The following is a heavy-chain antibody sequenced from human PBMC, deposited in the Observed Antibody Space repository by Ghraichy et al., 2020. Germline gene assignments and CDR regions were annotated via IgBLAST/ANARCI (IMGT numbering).Heavy chain of an antibody. V-gene: IGHV4-34*01. CDR2: INHSGST. D-gene: IGHD3-3*01. Sequence: SETLSLTCAVYGGSFSGYYWSWIRQPPGKGLEWIGEINHSGSTNYNPSLKSRVTISVDTSKNQFSLKLSSVTAADTAVYYCARGPGGSGYWPQRNYYYYGMDVWGQGTTVTVSS. CDR1: GGSFSGYY. CDR3: ARGPGGSGYWPQRNYYYYGMDV. J-gene: IGHJ6*02.